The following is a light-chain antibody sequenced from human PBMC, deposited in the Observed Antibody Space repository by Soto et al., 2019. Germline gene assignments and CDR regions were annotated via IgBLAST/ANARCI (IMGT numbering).Light chain of an antibody. CDR1: QTISRW. J-gene: IGKJ4*01. V-gene: IGKV1-5*01. CDR2: DGS. Sequence: DVQKTLAPSTLSGYVGDRVTIPWLASQTISRWLAWYQQKPGKAPKLLIYDGSNLGGGVPSRLSGSGSGTEFTLTISSLLSEDFAVDYCQQYNNWPLTFGGGTKVDI. CDR3: QQYNNWPLT.